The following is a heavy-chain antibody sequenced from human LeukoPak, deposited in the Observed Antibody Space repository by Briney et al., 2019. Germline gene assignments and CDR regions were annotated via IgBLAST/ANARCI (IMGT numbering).Heavy chain of an antibody. CDR1: GYTFTSYA. V-gene: IGHV1-3*01. J-gene: IGHJ4*02. CDR2: INAGNGNT. D-gene: IGHD6-19*01. CDR3: ARGVTVAGTLGRPFDY. Sequence: ASVKVSCKASGYTFTSYAMHWVRQAPGQRLEWMGSINAGNGNTKYSQKFQGRVTITRDTSASTAYMELSSLRSEDTAVYYCARGVTVAGTLGRPFDYWGQGTLVTVSS.